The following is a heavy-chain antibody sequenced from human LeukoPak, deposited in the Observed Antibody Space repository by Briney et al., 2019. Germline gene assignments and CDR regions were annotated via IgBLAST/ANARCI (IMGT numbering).Heavy chain of an antibody. CDR2: IYYSGST. Sequence: PSETLSLTCTVSGGSISSSSYYWGWIRQPPGKGLEWIGSIYYSGSTYCNPSLKSRVTISVDTSKNQFSLKLSSVTAADTAVYYCARVRGSYYLHDAFDIWGQGTMVTVSS. D-gene: IGHD1-26*01. V-gene: IGHV4-39*07. CDR3: ARVRGSYYLHDAFDI. CDR1: GGSISSSSYY. J-gene: IGHJ3*02.